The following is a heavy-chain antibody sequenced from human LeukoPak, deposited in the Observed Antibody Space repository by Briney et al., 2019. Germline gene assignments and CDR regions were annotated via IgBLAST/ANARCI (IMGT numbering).Heavy chain of an antibody. J-gene: IGHJ4*02. D-gene: IGHD3-10*01. V-gene: IGHV4-34*01. Sequence: SETLSLTCAFYGGSFSGYYWSWIRQPPGKGLEWIGEINHSGSTNYNPSLKSRVTISVDTSKNQFSLKLSSVTAADTAVYYCARGTTYYYGSGSYYNDYWGQGTLVTVSS. CDR3: ARGTTYYYGSGSYYNDY. CDR2: INHSGST. CDR1: GGSFSGYY.